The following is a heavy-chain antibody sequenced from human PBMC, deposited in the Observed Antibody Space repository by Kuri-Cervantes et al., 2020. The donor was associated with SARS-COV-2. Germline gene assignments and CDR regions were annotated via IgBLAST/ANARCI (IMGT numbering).Heavy chain of an antibody. CDR3: ARVAAADDYFDY. D-gene: IGHD6-13*01. V-gene: IGHV1-18*01. J-gene: IGHJ4*02. Sequence: ASVKVSCKASGYTFTSYGISWVRQAPGQGLEWMGWISAYNGNTNYAQKLQGRVTMTTDTSASTAYMELRSLRSDDTAVYYCARVAAADDYFDYWGQGTLVTVSS. CDR2: ISAYNGNT. CDR1: GYTFTSYG.